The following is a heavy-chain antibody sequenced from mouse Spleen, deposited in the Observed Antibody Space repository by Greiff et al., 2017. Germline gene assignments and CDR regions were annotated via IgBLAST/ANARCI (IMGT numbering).Heavy chain of an antibody. CDR1: GYSITSDYA. J-gene: IGHJ4*01. CDR2: ISYSGST. V-gene: IGHV3-2*02. Sequence: EVQLVESGPGLVKPSQSLSLTCTVTGYSITSDYAWNWIRQFPGNKLEWMGYISYSGSTSYNPSLKSRISITRDTSKNQFFLQLNSVTTEDTATYYCAINYYGSNYYAMDYWGQGTSVTVSS. D-gene: IGHD1-1*01. CDR3: AINYYGSNYYAMDY.